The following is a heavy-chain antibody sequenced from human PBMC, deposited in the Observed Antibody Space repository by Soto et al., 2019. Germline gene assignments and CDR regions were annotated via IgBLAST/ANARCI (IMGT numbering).Heavy chain of an antibody. Sequence: EVQLLESGGDLIQPGGSLRLSCVASGLTFGSRAMSWVRQSPGEGLEWGSTITDTGGDAKYADSVRGRFDISRDNSKNTLYLQMSTLRAEDSAIYFCVRGSKDSYPGSRIFDFWGRGTLVTVSS. D-gene: IGHD3-10*01. CDR2: ITDTGGDA. J-gene: IGHJ4*02. V-gene: IGHV3-23*01. CDR1: GLTFGSRA. CDR3: VRGSKDSYPGSRIFDF.